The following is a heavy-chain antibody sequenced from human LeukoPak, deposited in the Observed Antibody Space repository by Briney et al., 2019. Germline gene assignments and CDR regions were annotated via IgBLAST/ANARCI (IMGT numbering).Heavy chain of an antibody. Sequence: SETLSLTCAVYGGSFSGYYWSWIRQPPGKGLEWIGEINHSGSTNYNPSLKSRVTISLDTTKNQFSLRLSSVTAADTAVYYCARLDGAYDSLYFDYWGQGSLVTVSS. D-gene: IGHD5-12*01. J-gene: IGHJ4*02. CDR1: GGSFSGYY. CDR2: INHSGST. CDR3: ARLDGAYDSLYFDY. V-gene: IGHV4-34*01.